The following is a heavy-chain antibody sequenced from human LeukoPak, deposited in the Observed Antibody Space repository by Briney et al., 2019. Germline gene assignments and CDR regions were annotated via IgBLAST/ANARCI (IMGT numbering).Heavy chain of an antibody. J-gene: IGHJ4*02. CDR3: ARDLRELLPFDY. CDR1: GFTFRSYT. V-gene: IGHV3-21*01. D-gene: IGHD1-26*01. CDR2: ITSSGGYI. Sequence: GGSLRLSCAASGFTFRSYTMNWVRQAPGKGLEWVSSITSSGGYINYADSLKGRFTISRDNAKDSLFLQMNSLRAEDTAVYYCARDLRELLPFDYWGQGTLVTVSS.